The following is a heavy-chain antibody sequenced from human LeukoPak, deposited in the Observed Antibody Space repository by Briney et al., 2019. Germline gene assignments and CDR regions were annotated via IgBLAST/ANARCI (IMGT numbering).Heavy chain of an antibody. D-gene: IGHD6-13*01. CDR2: INPSGGST. CDR3: ASGYGSWGSFDY. Sequence: ASVKVSCKASGYTFTSYYMHWVRQAPGQGLEWMGIINPSGGSTSYAQKFQGRVTMTTDTSTSTAYMELRSLRSDDTAVYYCASGYGSWGSFDYWGQGTLVTVSS. V-gene: IGHV1-46*01. J-gene: IGHJ4*02. CDR1: GYTFTSYY.